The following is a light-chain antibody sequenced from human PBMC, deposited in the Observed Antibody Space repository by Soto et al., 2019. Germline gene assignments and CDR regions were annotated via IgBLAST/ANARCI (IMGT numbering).Light chain of an antibody. J-gene: IGKJ1*01. CDR3: QQRTNWPPWT. CDR1: QSVSSY. CDR2: DAS. V-gene: IGKV3-11*01. Sequence: EIVLTQSPATLSLSPGERATLSCRASQSVSSYLDWYQQKPGQAPRLLIYDASNRATGTPARFSGSGSGTDFTLTISSLEPEDFEVYYCQQRTNWPPWTFGQGTKVEIK.